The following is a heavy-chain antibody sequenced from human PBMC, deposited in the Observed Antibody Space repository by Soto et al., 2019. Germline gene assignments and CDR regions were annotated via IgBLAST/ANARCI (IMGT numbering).Heavy chain of an antibody. J-gene: IGHJ6*02. Sequence: SETLSLTCTVSGGSISSYYWSWIRQPPGKGLEWIGYIYYSGSTNYNPSLKSRVTISVDTSKNQFSLKLSSVTAADTAVYYCARDWGLAVADRYYYYGMDVWGQGTTVTVSS. CDR3: ARDWGLAVADRYYYYGMDV. CDR1: GGSISSYY. D-gene: IGHD6-19*01. V-gene: IGHV4-59*01. CDR2: IYYSGST.